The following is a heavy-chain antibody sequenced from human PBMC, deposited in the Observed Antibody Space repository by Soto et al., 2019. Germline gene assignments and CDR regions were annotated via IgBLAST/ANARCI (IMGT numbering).Heavy chain of an antibody. V-gene: IGHV1-69*13. Sequence: VTVSCKASGGTFSSYAISWVRQAPGQGLEWMGGIIPIFGTANYAQKFQGRVTITADKSTSTAYMELSSLRSEDTAVYYCASWAPSRLDAFDIWGQGTMVTVSS. D-gene: IGHD3-16*01. J-gene: IGHJ3*02. CDR2: IIPIFGTA. CDR1: GGTFSSYA. CDR3: ASWAPSRLDAFDI.